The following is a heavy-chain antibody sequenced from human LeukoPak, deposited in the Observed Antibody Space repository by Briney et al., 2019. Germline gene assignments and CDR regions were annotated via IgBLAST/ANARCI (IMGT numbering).Heavy chain of an antibody. Sequence: GGSLRLSCTASGLTFSDYGMHWVRQAPGNGLEWVATIWYEERTKYYRDSVKGRFTISRDNSKNTIYLQMNSLRVDDTAVYYCAKEGIYWRSSLGAWGQGTLVTVS. V-gene: IGHV3-33*06. CDR2: IWYEERTK. CDR1: GLTFSDYG. J-gene: IGHJ5*02. CDR3: AKEGIYWRSSLGA. D-gene: IGHD5-12*01.